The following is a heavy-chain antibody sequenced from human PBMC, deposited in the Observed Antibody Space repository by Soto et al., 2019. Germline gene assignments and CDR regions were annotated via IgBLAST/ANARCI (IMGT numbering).Heavy chain of an antibody. V-gene: IGHV4-39*01. CDR2: IYYSGST. CDR1: GGSISSSSYY. CDR3: ARLALSTQSY. J-gene: IGHJ4*02. Sequence: QLQLQESGPGLVKPSETLSPTCTVSGGSISSSSYYWGWIRQPPGKGLEWIGSIYYSGSTYYNPSLKSRVTISVDTSKNQFSLKLSSVTAADTAGYYCARLALSTQSYWGQGTLVTVSS.